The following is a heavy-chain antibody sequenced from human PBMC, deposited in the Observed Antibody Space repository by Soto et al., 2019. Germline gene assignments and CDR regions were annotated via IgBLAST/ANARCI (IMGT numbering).Heavy chain of an antibody. D-gene: IGHD4-17*01. Sequence: GESLKISCKGSGYSFSNWWIAWVRQMPGKGLEYMGIIYPSDSQTRYSPSFQGQVTISADKSISTAYLQWSSLKASDTAIYYCARHGFYGDYSSNYFDPWGQGTLVTVS. J-gene: IGHJ5*02. CDR2: IYPSDSQT. CDR3: ARHGFYGDYSSNYFDP. V-gene: IGHV5-51*01. CDR1: GYSFSNWW.